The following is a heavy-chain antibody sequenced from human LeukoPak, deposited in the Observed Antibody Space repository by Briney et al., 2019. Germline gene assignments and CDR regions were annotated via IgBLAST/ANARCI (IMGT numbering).Heavy chain of an antibody. CDR3: AKPARLGDYGA. J-gene: IGHJ6*02. D-gene: IGHD4-17*01. Sequence: GGSLRLSCAASRFTFSSYAMTWVRQTPGKGLEWVSSVSGSGGGTYYADSVKGRFTISRDNSKNTLNLQMNSLRVEDTAVYYCAKPARLGDYGAWGQGTTVTVSS. V-gene: IGHV3-23*01. CDR2: VSGSGGGT. CDR1: RFTFSSYA.